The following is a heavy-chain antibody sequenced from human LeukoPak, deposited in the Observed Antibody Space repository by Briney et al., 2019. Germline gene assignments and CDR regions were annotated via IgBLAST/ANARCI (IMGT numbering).Heavy chain of an antibody. J-gene: IGHJ6*02. CDR2: ISWNSGSI. Sequence: DRSLRLSCAASGFTFDDYAMHWVRQAPGKGLEWVSGISWNSGSIGYADSVKGRFTISRDNAKNSLYLQMNSLRAEDTALYYCAKGVVAARYYYYGMDVWGQGTTVTVSS. V-gene: IGHV3-9*01. CDR1: GFTFDDYA. CDR3: AKGVVAARYYYYGMDV. D-gene: IGHD2-15*01.